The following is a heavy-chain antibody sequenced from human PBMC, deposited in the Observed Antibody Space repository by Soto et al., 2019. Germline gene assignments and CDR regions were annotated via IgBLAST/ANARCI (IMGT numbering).Heavy chain of an antibody. CDR3: ARDGKGAAYTNGPYYFDY. Sequence: PGGSLRLSCEASGFPFSFYSMNWVRQAPGKGLEWIAYITPTSRAINYADSVRGRFTISRDGARVFQHMNSLGDEDTAVYYCARDGKGAAYTNGPYYFDYWGQGALVTVSS. D-gene: IGHD2-8*01. CDR1: GFPFSFYS. V-gene: IGHV3-48*02. CDR2: ITPTSRAI. J-gene: IGHJ4*02.